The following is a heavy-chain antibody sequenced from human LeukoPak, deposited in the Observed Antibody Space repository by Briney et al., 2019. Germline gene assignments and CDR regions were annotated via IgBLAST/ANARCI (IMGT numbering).Heavy chain of an antibody. Sequence: GGSLRLSCAASGFTVSSNYMSWVRQAPGKGLGWVSVIYSGGSTYYADSVKGRFTISRDNSKNTLYLQMNSLRAEDTAVYYCARVRDYYDSSGLEGGYFDYWGQGTLVTVSS. CDR3: ARVRDYYDSSGLEGGYFDY. CDR1: GFTVSSNY. CDR2: IYSGGST. V-gene: IGHV3-53*01. D-gene: IGHD3-22*01. J-gene: IGHJ4*02.